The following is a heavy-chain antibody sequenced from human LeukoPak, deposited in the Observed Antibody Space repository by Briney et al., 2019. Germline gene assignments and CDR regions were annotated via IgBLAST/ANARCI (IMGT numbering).Heavy chain of an antibody. D-gene: IGHD2-21*02. J-gene: IGHJ4*02. CDR2: INHSGST. V-gene: IGHV4-34*01. Sequence: SETLSLTCAVYGGSFSGYYWSWIRQPPGKGLEWIGEINHSGSTNYNPSLKSRVTISVDTSKNQFSLKLSSVTAADTAVYYCARTAVVTATIPNYFDYWGQGTLVTVSS. CDR1: GGSFSGYY. CDR3: ARTAVVTATIPNYFDY.